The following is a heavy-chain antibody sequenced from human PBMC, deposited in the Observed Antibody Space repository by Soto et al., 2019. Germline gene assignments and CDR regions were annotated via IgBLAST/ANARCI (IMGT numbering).Heavy chain of an antibody. J-gene: IGHJ2*01. CDR1: GGSISSGDYY. CDR3: ARGLRSTVTTYWYFDL. CDR2: IYYSGST. V-gene: IGHV4-30-4*01. Sequence: QVQLQESGPGLVKPSQTLSLTCTVSGGSISSGDYYWSWIRQPPGKGLEWIGYIYYSGSTYYNPSLKSRVTISVDTSKNPFSLKLSIGTAADTAVYYCARGLRSTVTTYWYFDLWGRGTLVTVSS. D-gene: IGHD4-17*01.